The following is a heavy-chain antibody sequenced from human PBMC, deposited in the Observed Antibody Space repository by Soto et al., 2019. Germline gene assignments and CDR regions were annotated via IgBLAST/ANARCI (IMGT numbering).Heavy chain of an antibody. V-gene: IGHV3-23*01. CDR3: AKDRMGHNSVWDPFDI. D-gene: IGHD1-20*01. J-gene: IGHJ3*02. CDR1: GFTFNIFA. Sequence: EGQVLESGGGVVQPGGSLRLSCAASGFTFNIFAMTWVRQAPGKGLEWVSSIGGGDNDRYYADSVKGRFTISRDNSKNTVSLQMNSLRAEDTAIYYCAKDRMGHNSVWDPFDIWGRGTMVTVSS. CDR2: IGGGDNDR.